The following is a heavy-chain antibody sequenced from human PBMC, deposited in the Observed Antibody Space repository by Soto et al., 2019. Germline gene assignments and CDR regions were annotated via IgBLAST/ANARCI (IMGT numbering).Heavy chain of an antibody. J-gene: IGHJ4*02. CDR3: AKFLVGTGGSSGWPWYFDG. V-gene: IGHV1-46*01. Sequence: ASVKVSCKASGYTFISYYVHWVRQAPGQGPDWLGVINPYINTATYAQKFQGRISMTRDTSTRTVYMELSSLRSEDTAVYYCAKFLVGTGGSSGWPWYFDGWGQGGLVTVSS. CDR1: GYTFISYY. CDR2: INPYINTA. D-gene: IGHD6-25*01.